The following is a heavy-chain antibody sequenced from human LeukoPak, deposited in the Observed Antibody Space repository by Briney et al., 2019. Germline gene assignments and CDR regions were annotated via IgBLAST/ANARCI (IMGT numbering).Heavy chain of an antibody. CDR3: ARSQFAWLALFDY. Sequence: SETLSLTCTVSGGSISSYYWSWIRQPPGKRLEWVGYMSDSGSTNYNPSLKSRVTISIDTSKNQFSLKLSSVTAADTAVYCCARSQFAWLALFDYWGQGTLVTVSS. CDR1: GGSISSYY. CDR2: MSDSGST. V-gene: IGHV4-59*01. D-gene: IGHD6-19*01. J-gene: IGHJ4*02.